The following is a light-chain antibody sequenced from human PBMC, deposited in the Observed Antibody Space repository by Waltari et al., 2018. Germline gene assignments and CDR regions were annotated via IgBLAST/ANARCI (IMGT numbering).Light chain of an antibody. J-gene: IGLJ3*02. CDR1: SLRTSY. V-gene: IGLV3-19*01. CDR3: HSRKGSDNQVV. CDR2: GKG. Sequence: SSELTQGPDVSVALGQTVKITCQGDSLRTSYASWYQVKPGQAPVLVLFGKGKRPSGIPDRISGYSSGTTSSLTITGAQAEDEADDYCHSRKGSDNQVVFGGGTKLTVL.